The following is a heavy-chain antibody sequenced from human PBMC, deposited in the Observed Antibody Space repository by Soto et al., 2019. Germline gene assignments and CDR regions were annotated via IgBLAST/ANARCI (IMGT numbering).Heavy chain of an antibody. CDR1: GYTFTSYG. CDR3: ARGEERYDILTGYLLDY. V-gene: IGHV1-18*01. CDR2: ISAYNGNT. J-gene: IGHJ4*02. D-gene: IGHD3-9*01. Sequence: QVQLVQSGAEVKKPGASVKVSCKASGYTFTSYGISWVRQAPGQGLERMGWISAYNGNTNYAQKLQGRVTMTTDTATSTAYMELRSLRSDDTAVYYCARGEERYDILTGYLLDYWGQGTLVTVSS.